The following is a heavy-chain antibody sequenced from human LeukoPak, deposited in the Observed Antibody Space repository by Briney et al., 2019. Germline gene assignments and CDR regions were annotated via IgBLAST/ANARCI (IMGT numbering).Heavy chain of an antibody. D-gene: IGHD2-8*01. J-gene: IGHJ4*02. CDR2: IHSGGST. Sequence: GGSLRLSCAASGFTVSSKYMSWVRQAPGKGLEWVSVIHSGGSTHYADSVKGRFSISRDNSKNTLYLQMNSLRADDTAVYYCAARYCTDTVCHFYWGQGTLVTVSS. V-gene: IGHV3-53*01. CDR1: GFTVSSKY. CDR3: AARYCTDTVCHFY.